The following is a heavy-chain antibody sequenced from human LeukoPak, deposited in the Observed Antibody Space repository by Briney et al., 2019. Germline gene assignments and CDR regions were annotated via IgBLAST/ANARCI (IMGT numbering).Heavy chain of an antibody. CDR2: IIPIFGTA. Sequence: SVKVSCKASGGTFSSYAISWVRQAPGQGLEWMGGIIPIFGTANYAQKFQGRVTITADKSTSTAYMELSRLRSDDTAVYYCARSHYSDSSGYYIYYGMDVWGQGTTVTVSS. J-gene: IGHJ6*02. CDR3: ARSHYSDSSGYYIYYGMDV. D-gene: IGHD3-22*01. CDR1: GGTFSSYA. V-gene: IGHV1-69*06.